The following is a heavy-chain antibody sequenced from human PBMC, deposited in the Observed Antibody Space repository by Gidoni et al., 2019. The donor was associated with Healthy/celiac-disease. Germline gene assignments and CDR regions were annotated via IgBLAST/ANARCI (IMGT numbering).Heavy chain of an antibody. CDR3: ARVVWDFWSGPDNWFDP. Sequence: EVQLVESGGGLVQPGGSLRLSCAASGFTFSSYWMSWVRQAPGKGLEWVANKKQEGSEKYYVDSVKGRLTISRDNAKNSLYLQMNSLRAEDTAVYYCARVVWDFWSGPDNWFDPWGQGTLVTVSS. D-gene: IGHD3-3*01. J-gene: IGHJ5*02. CDR1: GFTFSSYW. V-gene: IGHV3-7*04. CDR2: KKQEGSEK.